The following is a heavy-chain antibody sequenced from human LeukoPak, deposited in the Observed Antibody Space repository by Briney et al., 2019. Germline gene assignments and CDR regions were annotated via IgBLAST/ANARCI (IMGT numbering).Heavy chain of an antibody. CDR1: GFTFNKAW. Sequence: GGSLRLSCAASGFTFNKAWMNWVRQAPGKGLEWVGRIKSKVDGGTTDYAAPVKGRFIISRDDSKNTLYLQMNSLETEDTALYYCISPRTSSYWGQGTLVTVSS. CDR3: ISPRTSSY. CDR2: IKSKVDGGTT. V-gene: IGHV3-15*07. J-gene: IGHJ4*02. D-gene: IGHD2-2*01.